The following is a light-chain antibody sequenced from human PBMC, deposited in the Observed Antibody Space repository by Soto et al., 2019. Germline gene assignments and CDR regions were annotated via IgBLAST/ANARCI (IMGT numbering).Light chain of an antibody. CDR1: SSGIGRYNL. Sequence: QSVLPQPASVSGSPGQSITISCTGTSSGIGRYNLVSWYQQYPGEAPKLVMYDVTKRPSGVSDRFSASKSGNTASLTISGLEAEDEADYYCCSHAGRGSVLFGGGTKLTVL. J-gene: IGLJ3*02. V-gene: IGLV2-23*02. CDR3: CSHAGRGSVL. CDR2: DVT.